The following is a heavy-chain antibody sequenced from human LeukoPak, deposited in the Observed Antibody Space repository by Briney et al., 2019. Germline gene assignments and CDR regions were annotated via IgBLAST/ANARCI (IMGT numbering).Heavy chain of an antibody. D-gene: IGHD3-22*01. CDR1: GYTFTDYY. V-gene: IGHV1-2*02. CDR3: AKVAFDSSGYQYYSDS. J-gene: IGHJ4*02. Sequence: GASVKVSCKASGYTFTDYYMHWVRQVPGQGLEWVGWFNPTGGGSHLAQKFQGRVALTMDESINTAYLDVIRLRSDDTAFYYCAKVAFDSSGYQYYSDSWGQGSLVTVSS. CDR2: FNPTGGGS.